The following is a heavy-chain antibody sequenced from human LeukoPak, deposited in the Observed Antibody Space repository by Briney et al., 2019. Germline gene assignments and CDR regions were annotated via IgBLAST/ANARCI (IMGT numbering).Heavy chain of an antibody. CDR1: GYTFTSYG. V-gene: IGHV1-18*01. CDR3: ARDYMYSSSWYPIDY. Sequence: ASVKVSCKASGYTFTSYGISWVRQAPGQGLEWMGWISAYNGNTNYAQKLRGRVTMTTDTSTSTAYMELRGLRSDDTAVYYCARDYMYSSSWYPIDYWGQGTLVTVSS. J-gene: IGHJ4*02. CDR2: ISAYNGNT. D-gene: IGHD6-13*01.